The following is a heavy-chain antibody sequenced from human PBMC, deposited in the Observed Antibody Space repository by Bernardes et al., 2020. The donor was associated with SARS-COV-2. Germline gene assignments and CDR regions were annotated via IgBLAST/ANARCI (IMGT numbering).Heavy chain of an antibody. J-gene: IGHJ4*02. Sequence: GGSLRLSCAASGFNYNNYDMNWVRQAPGKGLEWVSYISRSGSRMYYADSVQGRFTVSRDNAENSLFLQMSGLRDEDSAVYYCARDDWGCRGGRCTHYFDRWGQGTLVTVSS. CDR1: GFNYNNYD. CDR2: ISRSGSRM. CDR3: ARDDWGCRGGRCTHYFDR. D-gene: IGHD2-15*01. V-gene: IGHV3-48*02.